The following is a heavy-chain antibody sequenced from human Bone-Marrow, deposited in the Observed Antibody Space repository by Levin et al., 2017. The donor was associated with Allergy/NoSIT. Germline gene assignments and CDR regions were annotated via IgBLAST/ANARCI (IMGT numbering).Heavy chain of an antibody. J-gene: IGHJ3*02. CDR1: GGSISSGGYY. CDR2: IYYSGST. V-gene: IGHV4-31*03. Sequence: SETLSLTCTVSGGSISSGGYYWSWIRQHPGKGLEWIGYIYYSGSTYYNPSLKSRVTISVDTSKNQFSLKLSSVTAADTAVYYCARDPRDNAFDIWGQGTMVTVSS. CDR3: ARDPRDNAFDI. D-gene: IGHD2-15*01.